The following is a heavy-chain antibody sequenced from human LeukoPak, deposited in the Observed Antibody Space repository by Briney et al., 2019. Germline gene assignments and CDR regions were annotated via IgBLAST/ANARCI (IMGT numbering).Heavy chain of an antibody. V-gene: IGHV1-69*13. D-gene: IGHD6-19*01. J-gene: IGHJ5*02. CDR2: IIPIFGTA. Sequence: ASVKVSCKASGGTFISYAISWVRQAPGQGLEWMGGIIPIFGTANYAQKFQGRVTITADESTSTAYMELSSLRSEDTAVYYCARESIAVAGTSQSEHNWFGPWGQGTLVTVSS. CDR1: GGTFISYA. CDR3: ARESIAVAGTSQSEHNWFGP.